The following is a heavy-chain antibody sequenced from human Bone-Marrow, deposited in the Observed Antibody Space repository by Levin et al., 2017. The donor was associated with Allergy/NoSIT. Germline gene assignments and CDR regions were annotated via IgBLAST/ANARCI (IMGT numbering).Heavy chain of an antibody. CDR1: GYTFTNYA. V-gene: IGHV1-3*01. CDR2: INRGSGNT. CDR3: ARVQPTESNKYYSYYMDV. Sequence: ASVKVSCKASGYTFTNYAMHWVRQAPGQRLEWMGWINRGSGNTKYSQNFQGRLTITRDTSASTAYMELSSLRSEDTAVYYCARVQPTESNKYYSYYMDVWGKGTTVTVSS. J-gene: IGHJ6*03. D-gene: IGHD1-14*01.